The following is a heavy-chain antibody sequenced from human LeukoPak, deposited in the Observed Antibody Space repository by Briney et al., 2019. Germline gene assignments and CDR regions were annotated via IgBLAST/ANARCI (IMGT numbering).Heavy chain of an antibody. CDR2: IYYIRNT. D-gene: IGHD1-26*01. CDR1: GGSVGSAGYY. Sequence: PSETLSLTCTVSGGSVGSAGYYWSWIRQPPGGGLEWIGYIYYIRNTNYNPSLKSRVTMSLDPSRNQFSLKLNSVTAADTAVYYCARTQSQSGSYRYYFGYWGQGTLVTVSS. J-gene: IGHJ4*02. V-gene: IGHV4-61*08. CDR3: ARTQSQSGSYRYYFGY.